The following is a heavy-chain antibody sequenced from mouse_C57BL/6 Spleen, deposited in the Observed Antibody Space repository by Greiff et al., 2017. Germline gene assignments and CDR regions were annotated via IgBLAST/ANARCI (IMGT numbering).Heavy chain of an antibody. D-gene: IGHD2-4*01. V-gene: IGHV1-52*01. Sequence: LQQPGAELVRPGSSVKLSCKASGYTFTSYWMHWVKQRPIQGLEWIGNIDPSDSETHYNQKFKDKATLTEDKSSSTAYMQLSSLTSEDSAVYDGARWKYDYDYAMDYWGQGTSVTVSS. CDR2: IDPSDSET. J-gene: IGHJ4*01. CDR3: ARWKYDYDYAMDY. CDR1: GYTFTSYW.